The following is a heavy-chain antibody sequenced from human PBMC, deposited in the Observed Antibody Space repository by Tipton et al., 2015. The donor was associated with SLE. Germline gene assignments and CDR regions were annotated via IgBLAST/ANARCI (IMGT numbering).Heavy chain of an antibody. D-gene: IGHD3-10*01. J-gene: IGHJ2*01. Sequence: GSLRLSCAASGFTFSSYEMNWVRQAPGKGLEWVSYISSSGSTIYYADSVKGRFTISRDNAKNSLYLQMNSLRAEDTAVYYCARDYGSGSSYWYFDLWGRGTPVTVSS. CDR3: ARDYGSGSSYWYFDL. CDR1: GFTFSSYE. CDR2: ISSSGSTI. V-gene: IGHV3-48*03.